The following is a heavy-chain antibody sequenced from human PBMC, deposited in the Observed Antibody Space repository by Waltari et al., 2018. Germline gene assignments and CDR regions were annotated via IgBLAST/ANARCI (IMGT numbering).Heavy chain of an antibody. CDR2: IDRSGNTV. CDR1: GFTFSDFE. J-gene: IGHJ6*02. D-gene: IGHD6-19*01. V-gene: IGHV3-48*03. CDR3: ARDSSTSSTQWRGFRRRLVYIYNGMDV. Sequence: EAQLVESGGGLVQPGGSLRLACAASGFTFSDFEMIWVRPAPGKGLAWIAYIDRSGNTVYDADSVRGRFSISRENAQNSVYLQMSGLRAEDSALYFCARDSSTSSTQWRGFRRRLVYIYNGMDVWGQGTTVTVSS.